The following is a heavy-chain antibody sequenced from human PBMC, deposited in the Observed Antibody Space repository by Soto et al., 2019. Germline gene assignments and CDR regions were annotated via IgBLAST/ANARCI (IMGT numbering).Heavy chain of an antibody. CDR3: ARYQQLCYMDV. V-gene: IGHV3-21*01. J-gene: IGHJ6*03. D-gene: IGHD2-2*01. Sequence: VWSLRLSCAASGFTFSSYSMNWVRQAPGKGLKWVSSISSSSSYIYYADSVKGRFTISRDNAKNSLYLQMNSLRAEDTAVYYCARYQQLCYMDVWGKGTTVTVSS. CDR2: ISSSSSYI. CDR1: GFTFSSYS.